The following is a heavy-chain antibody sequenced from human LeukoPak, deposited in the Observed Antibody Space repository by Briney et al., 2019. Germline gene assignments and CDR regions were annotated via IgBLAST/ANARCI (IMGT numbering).Heavy chain of an antibody. CDR2: IYYSGST. V-gene: IGHV4-39*07. CDR3: ARPKVGWNWYFDL. D-gene: IGHD1-26*01. CDR1: GGSISSSSYY. J-gene: IGHJ2*01. Sequence: SETLSLTCTVSGGSISSSSYYWGWIRQPPGKGLEWIGSIYYSGSTYYNPSLKSRVTISVDTPKNQFSLKLNSVTAADTAVYYCARPKVGWNWYFDLWGRGTLVTVSS.